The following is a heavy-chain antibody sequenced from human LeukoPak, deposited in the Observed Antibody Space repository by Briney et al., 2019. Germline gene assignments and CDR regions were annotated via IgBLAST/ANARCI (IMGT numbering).Heavy chain of an antibody. J-gene: IGHJ6*03. Sequence: ASVKVSCKASGYTFTGYYMHWVRQAPGQGLEWMGWINPNSGGTNYAQKFQGRVTMTRDTSISTAYMELSRLRSDDTAVYYCARGVNNLGYYYMDVWGKRTTVTVSS. D-gene: IGHD1-1*01. CDR3: ARGVNNLGYYYMDV. CDR2: INPNSGGT. CDR1: GYTFTGYY. V-gene: IGHV1-2*02.